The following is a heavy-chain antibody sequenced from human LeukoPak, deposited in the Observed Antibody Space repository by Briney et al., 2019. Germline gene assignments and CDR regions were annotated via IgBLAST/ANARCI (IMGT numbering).Heavy chain of an antibody. CDR2: IKSKTDGGAT. V-gene: IGHV3-15*01. CDR3: TTDSRDDGGNSY. CDR1: GFTFSNAW. D-gene: IGHD4-23*01. J-gene: IGHJ4*02. Sequence: GGSLRLSCAASGFTFSNAWMSWVRQAPGKGLEWVGRIKSKTDGGATDYAAPVKGRFTISRDDSKNTLYLQMNSLKTEDTAVYYCTTDSRDDGGNSYWGQGTLVTVSS.